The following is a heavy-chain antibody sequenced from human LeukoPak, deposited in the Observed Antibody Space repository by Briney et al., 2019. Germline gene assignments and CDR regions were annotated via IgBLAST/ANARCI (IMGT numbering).Heavy chain of an antibody. Sequence: PGGSLRLSCAASGFTFSSFAMSWVRQAPGEGLEWVSGISDSGTGTFYVDSVKGRFTISRDNFKNTLYLQMNSLRAEDTAVYYCAKDLYLGSSGLWGYFDLWGRGALVTVSS. D-gene: IGHD3-22*01. CDR2: ISDSGTGT. V-gene: IGHV3-23*01. CDR3: AKDLYLGSSGLWGYFDL. CDR1: GFTFSSFA. J-gene: IGHJ2*01.